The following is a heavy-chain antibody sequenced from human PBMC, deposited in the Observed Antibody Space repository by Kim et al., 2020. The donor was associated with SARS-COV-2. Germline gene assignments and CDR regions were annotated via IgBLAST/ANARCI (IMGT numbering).Heavy chain of an antibody. CDR3: SSAGYDYVCGGYRDDY. V-gene: IGHV3-11*03. Sequence: GGSLRLSCAASGFTFSDYYMSWIRQAPGKGLEWVSYISSSSSYTNYAYSVKGRFTISRDNAKNSLYPQMNSLRAEATAVYDCSSAGYDYVCGGYRDDY. CDR1: GFTFSDYY. D-gene: IGHD3-16*02. CDR2: ISSSSSYT. J-gene: IGHJ4*01.